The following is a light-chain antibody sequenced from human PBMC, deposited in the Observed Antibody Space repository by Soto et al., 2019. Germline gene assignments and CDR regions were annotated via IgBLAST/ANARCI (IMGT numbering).Light chain of an antibody. CDR2: GAS. CDR1: QTITSNS. Sequence: EIVLTQSPGTLSLSPGERATLSCRASQTITSNSLAWYQQKPGQAPRLLIYGASSRATGIPDRFSGTGSGTDFTLTISRLEPEDFAVCSCQQYDYSPPTFGGGTKVDI. V-gene: IGKV3-20*01. CDR3: QQYDYSPPT. J-gene: IGKJ4*01.